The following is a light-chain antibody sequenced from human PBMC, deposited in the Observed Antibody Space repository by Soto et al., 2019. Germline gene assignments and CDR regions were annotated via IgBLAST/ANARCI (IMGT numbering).Light chain of an antibody. CDR2: GAS. V-gene: IGKV3-15*01. CDR3: QQYNNWLGT. Sequence: EIVMTQSPATLSVSPGERATLSCRASQSVSSNLAWYQQKPGQAPRLLIYGASTRATGIPARFSGSGSGTEFTLTISSLQSEDFALYYCQQYNNWLGTFGQGTKLEIK. J-gene: IGKJ2*01. CDR1: QSVSSN.